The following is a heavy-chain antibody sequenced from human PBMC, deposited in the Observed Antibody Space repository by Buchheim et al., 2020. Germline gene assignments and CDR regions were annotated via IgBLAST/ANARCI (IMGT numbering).Heavy chain of an antibody. Sequence: QVQLVESGGGVVQPGRSLRLSCAASGFTFSSYGMHWVRQAPGKGLEWVAVISYDGSNKYYADSVKGRFTISRDNSKNTLYLQMNSLRAEDTAVYYCATGLVVAASYYFDYWGQGTL. J-gene: IGHJ4*02. D-gene: IGHD2-15*01. CDR1: GFTFSSYG. CDR2: ISYDGSNK. CDR3: ATGLVVAASYYFDY. V-gene: IGHV3-30*03.